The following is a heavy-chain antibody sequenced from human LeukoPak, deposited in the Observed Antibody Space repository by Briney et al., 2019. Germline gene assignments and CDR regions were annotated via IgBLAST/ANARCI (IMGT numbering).Heavy chain of an antibody. CDR1: GFTFSSYW. V-gene: IGHV3-74*01. CDR2: IKSDGSST. Sequence: GGSLRLSCAAFGFTFSSYWMHWVRQGPGKGLVWVSRIKSDGSSTSYADSVKGRFTISRDNAKNTLYLQMNSLRAEDTAVYYCAREVSYCIGGSCHYYYYGMDVWGQGTTVTVSS. D-gene: IGHD2-15*01. J-gene: IGHJ6*02. CDR3: AREVSYCIGGSCHYYYYGMDV.